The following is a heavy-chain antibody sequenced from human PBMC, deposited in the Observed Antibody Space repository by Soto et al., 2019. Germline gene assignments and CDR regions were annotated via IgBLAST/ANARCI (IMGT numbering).Heavy chain of an antibody. D-gene: IGHD3-10*01. J-gene: IGHJ4*02. V-gene: IGHV1-69*01. CDR2: IIPIFGTA. CDR3: ARAGSAAMVRGVMYNFVY. CDR1: GGTFSSYA. Sequence: QVQLVQSGAEVKKPGSSVKVSCKASGGTFSSYAISWVRQAPGQGLEWMGGIIPIFGTANYAQKFQGRVTITADESTSTAYMELSSVRSEDTAVYYCARAGSAAMVRGVMYNFVYWGKGTLVTVSS.